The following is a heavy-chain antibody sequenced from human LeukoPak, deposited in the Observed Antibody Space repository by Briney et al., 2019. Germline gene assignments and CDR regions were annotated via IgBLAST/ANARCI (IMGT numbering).Heavy chain of an antibody. CDR3: AREAYYDSSGYYFDY. CDR2: IYYSGST. CDR1: GGSISSSSYY. V-gene: IGHV4-39*07. Sequence: KTSETLSLTCTVSGGSISSSSYYWGWIRQPPGKGLEWIGSIYYSGSTYYNPSLKSRVTISVDKSKNQFSLKLSSVTAADTAVYYCAREAYYDSSGYYFDYWGQGTLVTVSS. J-gene: IGHJ4*02. D-gene: IGHD3-22*01.